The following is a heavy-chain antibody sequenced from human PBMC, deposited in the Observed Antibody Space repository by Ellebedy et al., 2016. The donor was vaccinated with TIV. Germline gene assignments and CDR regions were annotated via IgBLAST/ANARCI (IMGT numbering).Heavy chain of an antibody. Sequence: SVKVSXXASGYTFTSYDINWVRQATGQGLEWMGGIIPIFGTANYAQKFQGRVTTTADKSTSTAYMELSSLRSEDTAVYYCARVGIGVIMPNWFDPWGQGTLVTVSS. J-gene: IGHJ5*02. CDR1: GYTFTSYD. V-gene: IGHV1-69*06. CDR3: ARVGIGVIMPNWFDP. D-gene: IGHD3-10*01. CDR2: IIPIFGTA.